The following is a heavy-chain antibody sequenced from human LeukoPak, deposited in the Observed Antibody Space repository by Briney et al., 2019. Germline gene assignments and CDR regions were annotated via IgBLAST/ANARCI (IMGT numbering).Heavy chain of an antibody. Sequence: GGSLRLSCAASGFTFSSYAMSWVRQAPGKGLEWVSAISGSGGSTYYADSVKGRFTISRDNSKNTLYLQMNSLRAEDTAVYYCAKDRPLSSIVVVPAANNWFDPWGQGTLVTVSS. CDR1: GFTFSSYA. J-gene: IGHJ5*02. CDR3: AKDRPLSSIVVVPAANNWFDP. CDR2: ISGSGGST. D-gene: IGHD2-2*01. V-gene: IGHV3-23*01.